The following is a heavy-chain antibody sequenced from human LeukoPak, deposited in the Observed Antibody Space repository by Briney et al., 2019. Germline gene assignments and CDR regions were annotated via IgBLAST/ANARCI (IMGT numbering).Heavy chain of an antibody. CDR3: ARRAPAITYYDILTGYWGSSRGSWFDP. J-gene: IGHJ5*02. CDR2: ISSSGST. Sequence: SETLSLTCTVSGDSISSGDYYWSWIRQPAGKGLEWIGRISSSGSTNYNPSLKSRVTISVDTSKNQFSLKLSSVTAAGTAVYYCARRAPAITYYDILTGYWGSSRGSWFDPWGQGTLVTVSS. D-gene: IGHD3-9*01. CDR1: GDSISSGDYY. V-gene: IGHV4-61*02.